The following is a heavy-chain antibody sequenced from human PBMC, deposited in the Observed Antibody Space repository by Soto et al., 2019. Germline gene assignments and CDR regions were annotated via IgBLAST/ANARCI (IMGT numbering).Heavy chain of an antibody. D-gene: IGHD4-17*01. CDR2: ISGSGGST. Sequence: GGSLRLSCAASGFTFSSYAMSWVRQAPGKGLEWVSTISGSGGSTYYADSVKGRFIISRDNSKSTLYLQTNSLRADDTAVYYCAKDPLNTLTTWFDPWGQGTLVTVSS. CDR1: GFTFSSYA. V-gene: IGHV3-23*01. CDR3: AKDPLNTLTTWFDP. J-gene: IGHJ5*02.